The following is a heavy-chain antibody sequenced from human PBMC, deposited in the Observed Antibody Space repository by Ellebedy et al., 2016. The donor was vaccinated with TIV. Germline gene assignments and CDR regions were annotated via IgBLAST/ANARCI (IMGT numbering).Heavy chain of an antibody. CDR2: IKGDGSEE. CDR3: ARSPYTGYSDLGFDY. D-gene: IGHD2-2*02. V-gene: IGHV3-7*01. CDR1: GFSFSEYY. Sequence: GESLKISCIASGFSFSEYYMSWVRQAPGKGLEWVANIKGDGSEEYYVDSVKGRFTISRDNAKNSLYLQMNSLRADDTAVYYCARSPYTGYSDLGFDYWGQGSLVTVSS. J-gene: IGHJ4*02.